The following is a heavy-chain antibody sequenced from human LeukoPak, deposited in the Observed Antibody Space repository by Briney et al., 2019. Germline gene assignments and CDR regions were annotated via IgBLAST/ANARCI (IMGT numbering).Heavy chain of an antibody. V-gene: IGHV1-46*01. Sequence: ASVKVSCKASGYTFPSYFMHWVRQAPGQGLEWMGIINPTGGSTTYAQKLQGRVTMTRDTSTSTVYMELSSLRSDDTAVYYCARTAARRFDYWGQGTLVTVSS. CDR3: ARTAARRFDY. CDR1: GYTFPSYF. D-gene: IGHD6-6*01. CDR2: INPTGGST. J-gene: IGHJ4*02.